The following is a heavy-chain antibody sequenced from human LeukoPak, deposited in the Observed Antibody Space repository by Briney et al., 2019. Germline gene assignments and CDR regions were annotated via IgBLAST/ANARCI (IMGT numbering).Heavy chain of an antibody. V-gene: IGHV1-46*01. Sequence: ASVKVSCKASGYTFPSYFMHWVRQAPGQGLEWMGIINPTGGSTTYAQKLQGRVTMTRDTSTSTVYMELSSLRSDDTAVYYCARTAARRFDYWGQGTLVTVSS. CDR3: ARTAARRFDY. CDR1: GYTFPSYF. D-gene: IGHD6-6*01. CDR2: INPTGGST. J-gene: IGHJ4*02.